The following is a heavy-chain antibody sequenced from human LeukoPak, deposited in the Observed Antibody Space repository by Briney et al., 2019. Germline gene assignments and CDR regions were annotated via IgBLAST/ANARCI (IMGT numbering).Heavy chain of an antibody. D-gene: IGHD5-24*01. Sequence: GGSLRLSCAASGFTFSSYAMSWVRQAPGKGLEWVSAISGSGGSTYYADSVKGRFTISRDNSKNTPYLQMGSLRAEDMAVYYCARGNGYNLEDAFDIWGQGTMVTVSS. CDR2: ISGSGGST. V-gene: IGHV3-23*01. CDR3: ARGNGYNLEDAFDI. J-gene: IGHJ3*02. CDR1: GFTFSSYA.